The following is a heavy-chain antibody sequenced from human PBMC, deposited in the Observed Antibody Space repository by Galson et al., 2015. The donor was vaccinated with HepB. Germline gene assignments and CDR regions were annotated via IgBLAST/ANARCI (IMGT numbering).Heavy chain of an antibody. J-gene: IGHJ4*02. CDR1: GFTFNDYY. Sequence: SLRLSCAASGFTFNDYYMSWIRQAPGKGLEWVSYVSGGSHHSTYIDSVKGRFTISRDNAKNSLYLQMNSLTTDDTAVYYCARDKDSAMTTDYWGQGTLVTVSS. V-gene: IGHV3-11*06. CDR2: VSGGSHHS. D-gene: IGHD5-18*01. CDR3: ARDKDSAMTTDY.